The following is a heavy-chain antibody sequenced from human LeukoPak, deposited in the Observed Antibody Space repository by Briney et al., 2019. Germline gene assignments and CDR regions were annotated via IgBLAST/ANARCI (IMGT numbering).Heavy chain of an antibody. J-gene: IGHJ6*03. V-gene: IGHV1-69*06. CDR3: ARGRRYCDSSICYHYYYMDV. CDR1: GDTFDSYL. D-gene: IGHD2-2*01. Sequence: SSVQVSCQASGDTFDSYLISWVRQPPAQGLDGMGTITPMFETNKYAQKFQDRVTITADKSTTTAYMELSSLRYEDTALYFCARGRRYCDSSICYHYYYMDVWGKGTTVTVSS. CDR2: ITPMFETN.